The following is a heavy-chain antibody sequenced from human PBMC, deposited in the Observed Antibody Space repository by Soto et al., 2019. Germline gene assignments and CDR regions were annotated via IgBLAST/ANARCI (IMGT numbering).Heavy chain of an antibody. CDR1: GFTFSSYS. Sequence: GGSLRLSCAASGFTFSSYSMNWVRQAPGKGLEWVSSITSSSSYIYYADSLKGRFTISRDNAKNSLYLQMNSLRAEDTAVYYCARISGVSCYDWGQGTLVTVSS. V-gene: IGHV3-21*01. D-gene: IGHD2-15*01. CDR2: ITSSSSYI. CDR3: ARISGVSCYD. J-gene: IGHJ4*02.